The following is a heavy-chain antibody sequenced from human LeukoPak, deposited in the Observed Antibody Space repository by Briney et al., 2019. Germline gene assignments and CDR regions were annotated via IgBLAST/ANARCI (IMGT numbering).Heavy chain of an antibody. CDR3: ARRYCSSTSCTLDY. CDR1: KXTFSDYY. J-gene: IGHJ4*02. V-gene: IGHV3-11*04. CDR2: ISTSGSTK. Sequence: PGGSLRLSCAASKXTFSDYYVRWIRQAPGKGLEWVSYISTSGSTKYYADSVKGRFTISRDNAENSLYLQMNSLRAEDTAVYYCARRYCSSTSCTLDYWGQGTLVTVSS. D-gene: IGHD2-2*01.